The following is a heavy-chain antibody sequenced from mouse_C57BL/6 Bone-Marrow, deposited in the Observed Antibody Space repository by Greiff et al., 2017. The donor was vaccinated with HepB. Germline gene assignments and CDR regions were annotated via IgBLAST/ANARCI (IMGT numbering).Heavy chain of an antibody. Sequence: VMLVESGAELVKPGASVKMSCKASGYTFTTYPIEWMKQNHGKSLEWIGNFHPYNDDTKYNEKFKGKATLTVEKSSSTVYLELSRLTSDDSAVYYCARGDSSGGGFAYWGQGTLVTVSA. V-gene: IGHV1-47*01. CDR1: GYTFTTYP. D-gene: IGHD3-2*02. CDR2: FHPYNDDT. CDR3: ARGDSSGGGFAY. J-gene: IGHJ3*01.